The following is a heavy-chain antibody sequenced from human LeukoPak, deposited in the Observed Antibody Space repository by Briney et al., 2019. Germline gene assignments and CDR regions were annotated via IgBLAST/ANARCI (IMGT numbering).Heavy chain of an antibody. CDR2: IYYSGST. J-gene: IGHJ6*02. Sequence: PSETLSLTCIVSGGSISSYYWSWIRQPPGKGLEWIGYIYYSGSTNYNPSLKSRVTISVDTSKNQFSLKLSSVTAADTAVYYCARDQGVSYCSSTSCRYYYYGMDVWGQGTTVTVSS. CDR1: GGSISSYY. CDR3: ARDQGVSYCSSTSCRYYYYGMDV. V-gene: IGHV4-59*01. D-gene: IGHD2-2*01.